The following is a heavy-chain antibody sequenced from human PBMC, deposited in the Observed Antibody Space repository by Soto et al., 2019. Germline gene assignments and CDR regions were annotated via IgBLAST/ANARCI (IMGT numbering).Heavy chain of an antibody. CDR1: GFTVSSNY. Sequence: EVQLVESGGGLVQPGGSLRLSCAASGFTVSSNYMSWVRQAPGKGLEWVSVIYSGGSTYYADSVKGRFTISRDNSKNTLYLQMNSLRAEDTAVYYCATPRSGYSYGIFDSWGQGTLVTVSS. CDR3: ATPRSGYSYGIFDS. CDR2: IYSGGST. V-gene: IGHV3-66*01. J-gene: IGHJ4*02. D-gene: IGHD5-18*01.